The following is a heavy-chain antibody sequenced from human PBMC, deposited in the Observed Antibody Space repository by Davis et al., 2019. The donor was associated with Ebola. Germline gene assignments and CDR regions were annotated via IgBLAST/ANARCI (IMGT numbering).Heavy chain of an antibody. D-gene: IGHD2-2*02. J-gene: IGHJ5*02. CDR2: IHYTEIT. Sequence: MPGGSLRLSCTVSGGSISSSNFYWGWIRQPPGKGLEWIGGIHYTEITYYNPSLKSRVTISVDTSKNQFSLKVTYVTAADTAVYYCVRHEGYKRNGLDPWGQGTLVTVSS. V-gene: IGHV4-39*01. CDR1: GGSISSSNFY. CDR3: VRHEGYKRNGLDP.